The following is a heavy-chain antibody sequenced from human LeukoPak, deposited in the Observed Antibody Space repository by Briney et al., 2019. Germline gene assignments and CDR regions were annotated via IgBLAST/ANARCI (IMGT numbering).Heavy chain of an antibody. Sequence: ASVKVSCMASGYTFTGYYMHWVRQAPGQGLEWMGWINPNSGGTNYAQKFQGWVTLTRDTSISTAYMELSRLRSDDTAVHYCARGPYYGSGSYTYYYYYGMDVWGQGTTVTVSS. CDR2: INPNSGGT. V-gene: IGHV1-2*04. D-gene: IGHD3-10*01. CDR3: ARGPYYGSGSYTYYYYYGMDV. CDR1: GYTFTGYY. J-gene: IGHJ6*02.